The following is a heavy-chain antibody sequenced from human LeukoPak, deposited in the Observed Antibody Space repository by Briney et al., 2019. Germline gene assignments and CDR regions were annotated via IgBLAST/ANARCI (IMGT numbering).Heavy chain of an antibody. CDR2: ISSSSSYI. CDR1: GFTFSSYS. CDR3: ARPFNSIAAAGTYYDAFDI. V-gene: IGHV3-21*01. Sequence: GSLRLSCAASGFTFSSYSMNWVRQAPGKGLEWVSSISSSSSYIYYADSVKGRFTISRDNAKNSLYLQMNSLRAEDTAVYYCARPFNSIAAAGTYYDAFDIWGQGTMVTVSS. D-gene: IGHD6-13*01. J-gene: IGHJ3*02.